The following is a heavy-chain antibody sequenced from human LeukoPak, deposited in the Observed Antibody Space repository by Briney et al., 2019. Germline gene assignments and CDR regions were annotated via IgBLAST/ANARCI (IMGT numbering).Heavy chain of an antibody. D-gene: IGHD5-18*01. J-gene: IGHJ4*02. V-gene: IGHV1-3*01. CDR3: AKELWGDYFDY. Sequence: ASVKVSCKASGYTFTSYAMHWVRQAPGQRLEWMGWINAGNGNTKYSQKFQGRVTITRDTSASTAYMELSSLRSEDKAVYYCAKELWGDYFDYWGQGTLVTVSS. CDR2: INAGNGNT. CDR1: GYTFTSYA.